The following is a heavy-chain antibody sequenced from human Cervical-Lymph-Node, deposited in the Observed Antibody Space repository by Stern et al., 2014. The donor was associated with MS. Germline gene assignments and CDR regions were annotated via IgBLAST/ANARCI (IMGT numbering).Heavy chain of an antibody. V-gene: IGHV1-18*01. CDR3: ARGVLGSENAFDI. J-gene: IGHJ3*02. D-gene: IGHD2-15*01. CDR2: ISAYNGNA. Sequence: QVQLVQSGAEVKKPGASVKVSCKASGYTFTSYGISWVRQAPRQGLEWMGWISAYNGNANYAQKLQGRVTMTTDTATSRADMELRSLRSDDTAVCYCARGVLGSENAFDIWGQGTMVTVSS. CDR1: GYTFTSYG.